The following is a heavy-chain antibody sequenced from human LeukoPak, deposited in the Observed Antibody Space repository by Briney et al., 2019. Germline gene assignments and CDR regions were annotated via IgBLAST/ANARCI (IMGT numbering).Heavy chain of an antibody. CDR3: ARSPDYGDYVLYFFDS. CDR1: GNTFTGYY. Sequence: ALVKVSCKASGNTFTGYYMHWVRQAPGHGLEWMGWINPNSGDRNYAQKFQGRVTMTRDTAISTAYMELSRLTSDDTAVYYCARSPDYGDYVLYFFDSWGQGTLVTISS. V-gene: IGHV1-2*02. CDR2: INPNSGDR. J-gene: IGHJ4*02. D-gene: IGHD4-17*01.